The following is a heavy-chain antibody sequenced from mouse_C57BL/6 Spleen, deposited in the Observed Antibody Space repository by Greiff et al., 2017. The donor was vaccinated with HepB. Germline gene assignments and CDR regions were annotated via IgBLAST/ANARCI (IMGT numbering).Heavy chain of an antibody. J-gene: IGHJ4*01. CDR3: ARRGYYGSSPMDY. CDR1: GYTFTSYW. Sequence: VQLQQPGAELVRPGSSVKLSCKASGYTFTSYWMHWVKQRPIQGLEWIGNIDPSDSETHYNQKFKDKATLTVDKSSSTAYMQLSSLTSEDSAVYYCARRGYYGSSPMDYWGQGTSVTVSS. D-gene: IGHD1-1*01. CDR2: IDPSDSET. V-gene: IGHV1-52*01.